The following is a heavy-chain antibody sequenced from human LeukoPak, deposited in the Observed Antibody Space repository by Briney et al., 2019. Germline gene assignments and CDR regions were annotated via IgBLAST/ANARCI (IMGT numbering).Heavy chain of an antibody. J-gene: IGHJ4*02. CDR1: GCGFTTYA. V-gene: IGHV7-4-1*02. D-gene: IGHD6-19*01. CDR2: INTNTGNP. CDR3: ARVVPYSSGWYYFDL. Sequence: ASVNVSCKASGCGFTTYAINWVRQAPGQGLEWMGWINTNTGNPTYAQGFTGRFVFSLGNSVSTAYLQISSLKAEDTAVYYCARVVPYSSGWYYFDLWGQGTLVTVSS.